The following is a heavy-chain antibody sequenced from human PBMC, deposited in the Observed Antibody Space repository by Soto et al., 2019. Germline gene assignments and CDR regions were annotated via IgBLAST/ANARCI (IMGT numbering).Heavy chain of an antibody. CDR1: GGTFSSYA. CDR3: ARDRDSIAAAGTSTPEF. J-gene: IGHJ3*01. CDR2: ISAYNGTT. V-gene: IGHV1-18*01. D-gene: IGHD6-13*01. Sequence: ASVKVSCKASGGTFSSYAISWVRQAPGQGLEWMGWISAYNGTTNYAQKLQGRVTMTTDTSTSTAYMELRSLRSDDTAVYYCARDRDSIAAAGTSTPEFWGQGTMVTVSS.